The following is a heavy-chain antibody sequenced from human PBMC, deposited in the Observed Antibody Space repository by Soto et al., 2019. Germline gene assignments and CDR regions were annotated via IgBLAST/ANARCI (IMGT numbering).Heavy chain of an antibody. CDR3: AKDLRPVTTLYGMDV. CDR2: ISYDGSNK. D-gene: IGHD4-17*01. Sequence: PVGSVRLSCAASGFTFSSYGMHWVRQAPGKGLEWVAVISYDGSNKYYADSVKGRFTISRDNSKNTLYLQMNSLRAEDTAVYYCAKDLRPVTTLYGMDVWGQGTTVTVSS. V-gene: IGHV3-30*18. CDR1: GFTFSSYG. J-gene: IGHJ6*02.